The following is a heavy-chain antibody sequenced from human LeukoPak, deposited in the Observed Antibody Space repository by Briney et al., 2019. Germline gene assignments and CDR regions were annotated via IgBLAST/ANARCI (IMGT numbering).Heavy chain of an antibody. CDR3: AGGPQYSGSYGD. V-gene: IGHV3-48*03. Sequence: GGSLRLSCVVSGFSFSDYEMAWVRQAPGMGLEWISYISNSGDIRRYADAVKGRFAISRDNAKNSVSLQMNSLRADDTGLYFCAGGPQYSGSYGDWGQGTLVTVSS. D-gene: IGHD1-26*01. J-gene: IGHJ4*02. CDR2: ISNSGDIR. CDR1: GFSFSDYE.